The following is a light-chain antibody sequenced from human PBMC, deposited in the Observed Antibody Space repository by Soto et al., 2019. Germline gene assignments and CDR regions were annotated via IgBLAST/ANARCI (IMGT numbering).Light chain of an antibody. CDR2: DAS. J-gene: IGKJ4*01. V-gene: IGKV3-11*01. CDR3: QQRSNWPQIT. CDR1: QSVSKY. Sequence: EIVLTQSPATLSLSPGERATLSCRASQSVSKYLAWYQQKPGQAPRLLIHDASNRATGIPAGFSGSGSGTDFTLTISSLEPEDFGVYYCQQRSNWPQITFGGGTKVELK.